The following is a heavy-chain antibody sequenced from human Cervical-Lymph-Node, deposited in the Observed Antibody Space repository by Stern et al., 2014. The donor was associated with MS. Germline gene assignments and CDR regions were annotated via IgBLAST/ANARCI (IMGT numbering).Heavy chain of an antibody. V-gene: IGHV3-48*02. CDR1: GFTFSSNT. CDR2: ISGSGSNI. D-gene: IGHD6-19*01. CDR3: AARGDPRGWTH. Sequence: QLVQSGGGLVQPGGSLRLSCVASGFTFSSNTMNWVRQAPGKGLEWVSFISGSGSNIYYADSVKGRFTISRENGKSSLYLQMNSLRDEDTAVYYCAARGDPRGWTHWAQGPLFTVSS. J-gene: IGHJ4*02.